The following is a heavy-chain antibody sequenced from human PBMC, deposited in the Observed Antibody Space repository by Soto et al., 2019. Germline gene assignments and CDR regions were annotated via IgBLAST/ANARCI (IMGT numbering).Heavy chain of an antibody. CDR2: VDWNSGST. V-gene: IGHV3-9*01. CDR1: GFTFDDFA. CDR3: VKGRGSYEVKFGMDV. J-gene: IGHJ6*02. D-gene: IGHD6-25*01. Sequence: EVQLVESGGGLVQPGRSLRLSCAASGFTFDDFAMHWVRQAPGKGLEWVSGVDWNSGSTAYADSVKGRFTISRDNARNPLYLQMNSLRAEDTALYYCVKGRGSYEVKFGMDVWGQGTTVTVSS.